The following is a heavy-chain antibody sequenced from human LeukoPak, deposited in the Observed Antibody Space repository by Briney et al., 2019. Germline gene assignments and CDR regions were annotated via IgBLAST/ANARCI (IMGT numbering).Heavy chain of an antibody. CDR2: ISSSGSTI. CDR1: GFTFSDYY. J-gene: IGHJ4*02. D-gene: IGHD3-10*01. Sequence: GGSLRLSCAASGFTFSDYYMSWIRQAPGKGLEWVSYISSSGSTIYYADSVKGRFTISRDNAKNSLYLQMNSLRAEDTAVYYCARDIGFGESTLLFDYWGQGTLVTVSS. CDR3: ARDIGFGESTLLFDY. V-gene: IGHV3-11*04.